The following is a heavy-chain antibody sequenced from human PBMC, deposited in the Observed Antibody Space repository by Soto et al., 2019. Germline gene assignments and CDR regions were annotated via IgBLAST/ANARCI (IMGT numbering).Heavy chain of an antibody. Sequence: ASVKVSCKASGGTFSSYAICWVRQAPGQGLEWMGGIIPMFGSTNYAQKFQGRVTITADASTSTAFMELSSLRSEDTAVYYCARRVVVTSIRGIAYYYYGLDVWGQGTTVTACS. J-gene: IGHJ6*02. CDR1: GGTFSSYA. CDR3: ARRVVVTSIRGIAYYYYGLDV. CDR2: IIPMFGST. D-gene: IGHD2-21*02. V-gene: IGHV1-69*13.